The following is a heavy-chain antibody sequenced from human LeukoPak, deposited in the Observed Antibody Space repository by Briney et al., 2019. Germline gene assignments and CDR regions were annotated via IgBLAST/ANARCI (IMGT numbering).Heavy chain of an antibody. J-gene: IGHJ5*02. D-gene: IGHD1-26*01. V-gene: IGHV4-59*11. CDR3: AKIEVGRFDP. CDR2: IYDRGST. CDR1: GASISSHY. Sequence: PSETLSLTRTVTGASISSHYWCWILQTPGTGLEWIGDIYDRGSTTYNPSLKSRVSISVDTSRNQFSLNLRSVTAADTAVYYCAKIEVGRFDPWGQGTLVTVSS.